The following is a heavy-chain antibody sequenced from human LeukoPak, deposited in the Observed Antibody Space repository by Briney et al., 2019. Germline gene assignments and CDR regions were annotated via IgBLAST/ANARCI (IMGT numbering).Heavy chain of an antibody. Sequence: GGSLRLSCAASGFTFSSYAMHWVRQAPGKGLEWVAVISYDGSNKYYADSVKGRFTISRDNSKNTLYLQMNSLRAEDTAVYYCARGGRDGYNWGFDYWGQGTLLTVSS. CDR1: GFTFSSYA. CDR3: ARGGRDGYNWGFDY. J-gene: IGHJ4*02. V-gene: IGHV3-30-3*01. D-gene: IGHD5-24*01. CDR2: ISYDGSNK.